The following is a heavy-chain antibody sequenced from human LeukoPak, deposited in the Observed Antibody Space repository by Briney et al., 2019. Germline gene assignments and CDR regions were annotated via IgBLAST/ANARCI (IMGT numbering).Heavy chain of an antibody. CDR3: ARGEYSSSWYKAPGWFDP. J-gene: IGHJ5*02. V-gene: IGHV4-31*03. D-gene: IGHD6-13*01. Sequence: SETLSLTCIVSGGSISRGHYWSWIRQHPGKGLEWIGYIYYSGSANYIPSLKSRVVISVDTSKNQFSLKLSSVTAADTAVYYCARGEYSSSWYKAPGWFDPWGQGTLVTVSS. CDR2: IYYSGSA. CDR1: GGSISRGHY.